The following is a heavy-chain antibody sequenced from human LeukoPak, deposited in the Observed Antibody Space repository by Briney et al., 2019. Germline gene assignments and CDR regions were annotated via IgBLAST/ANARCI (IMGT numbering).Heavy chain of an antibody. CDR1: GYTFSGTGWY. J-gene: IGHJ4*02. D-gene: IGHD3-10*01. CDR2: IYPNNGAT. V-gene: IGHV1-2*02. Sequence: DSVKVSCKASGYTFSGTGWYLYWLRQAPGQGLECMGWIYPNNGATAYAQKFQGRVAMTRDTSISTAYMELRRLRPGDTAVYYCARDGPAQMVEFDYWGQGTLVTVSS. CDR3: ARDGPAQMVEFDY.